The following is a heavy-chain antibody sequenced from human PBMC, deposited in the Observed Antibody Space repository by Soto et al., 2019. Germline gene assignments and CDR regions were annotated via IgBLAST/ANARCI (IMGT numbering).Heavy chain of an antibody. CDR1: GYTFTSYA. D-gene: IGHD3-3*01. J-gene: IGHJ4*02. CDR3: ARDRITIFGVVIIPGYFDY. V-gene: IGHV1-3*01. Sequence: GXSVKVSFRASGYTFTSYAMHWERQAPGQRLEWMGWINAGNGNTKYSQKFQGRVTITRDTSASTAYMELSSLRSEDTAVYYCARDRITIFGVVIIPGYFDYWGQGTPVTVSS. CDR2: INAGNGNT.